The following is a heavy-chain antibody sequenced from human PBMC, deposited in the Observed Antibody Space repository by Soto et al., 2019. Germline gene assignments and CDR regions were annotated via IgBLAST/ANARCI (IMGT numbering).Heavy chain of an antibody. V-gene: IGHV4-34*01. CDR3: AIKHHYYDSSGYYRRPTFDP. D-gene: IGHD3-22*01. Sequence: PSETLSLTSAVYGGSFRGYYWSWIRQPPGEGLEWIWEINHSGSTDYNPSLKSRVTISVDTSKNQFSLMLSSVTAADTAVYYCAIKHHYYDSSGYYRRPTFDPWGQGTLVT. CDR1: GGSFRGYY. CDR2: INHSGST. J-gene: IGHJ5*02.